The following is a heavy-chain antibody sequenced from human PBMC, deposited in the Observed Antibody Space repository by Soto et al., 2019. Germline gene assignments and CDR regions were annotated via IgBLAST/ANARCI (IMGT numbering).Heavy chain of an antibody. CDR1: GFTFSSYG. J-gene: IGHJ4*02. D-gene: IGHD5-18*01. V-gene: IGHV3-23*01. CDR3: AKTGPGSSYGYYFDS. CDR2: ISGSGGST. Sequence: SLRLSCAAPGFTFSSYGMSWVRQAPGEGLEWVSGISGSGGSTYYADSVKGRFTISRDNSKNTLYLQMYSLRAEDTAVYYCAKTGPGSSYGYYFDSWGQGTLVTVSS.